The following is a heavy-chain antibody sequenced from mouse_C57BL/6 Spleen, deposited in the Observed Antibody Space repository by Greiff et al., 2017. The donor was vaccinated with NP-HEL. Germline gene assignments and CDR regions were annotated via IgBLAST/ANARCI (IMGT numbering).Heavy chain of an antibody. CDR2: ISDGGSYT. Sequence: EVKLVESGGGLVKPGGSLKLSCAASGFTFSSYGMSWVRQTPEKRLEWVATISDGGSYTYYPDNVKGRFTISRDNAKNNLYLQMSHLKSEDTAMYYCNYAMDYWGQGTSVTVSS. CDR1: GFTFSSYG. V-gene: IGHV5-4*03. J-gene: IGHJ4*01. CDR3: NYAMDY.